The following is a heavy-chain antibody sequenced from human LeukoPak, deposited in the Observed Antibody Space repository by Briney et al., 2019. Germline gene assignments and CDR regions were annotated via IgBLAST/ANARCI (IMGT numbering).Heavy chain of an antibody. J-gene: IGHJ6*02. V-gene: IGHV3-73*01. CDR3: TRRRYDGYNNYYYGMDV. D-gene: IGHD5-24*01. CDR2: IRSKANSYAT. CDR1: GFTFSGSA. Sequence: GGSLRLSCAASGFTFSGSAMHWVRQASGKGLEWVGRIRSKANSYATAYAASVKGRFTISRDDSKNTAYLQMNSLKTEDTAVYYCTRRRYDGYNNYYYGMDVWGQGTTVTASS.